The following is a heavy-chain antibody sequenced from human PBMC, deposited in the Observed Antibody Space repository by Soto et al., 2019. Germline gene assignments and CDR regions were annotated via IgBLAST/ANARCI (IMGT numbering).Heavy chain of an antibody. CDR2: ISGSGGST. CDR1: GFTFSNYA. V-gene: IGHV3-23*01. CDR3: AKDLGYDFWSGYYGFDY. Sequence: PGGSLRLSCAASGFTFSNYAMSWVRQAPGKGLEWVSAISGSGGSTYYADSVKGRFTISRDNSKNTLYLQMNSLRAEDTAVYYCAKDLGYDFWSGYYGFDYWGQGTLVTVSS. J-gene: IGHJ4*02. D-gene: IGHD3-3*01.